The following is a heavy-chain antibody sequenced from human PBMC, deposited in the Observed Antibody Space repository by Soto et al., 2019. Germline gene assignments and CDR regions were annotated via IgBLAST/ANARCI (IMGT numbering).Heavy chain of an antibody. CDR3: ARDSFVEVYSGSYSFLGGVLDY. D-gene: IGHD1-26*01. Sequence: QVQLVESGGGVVQPGRSLRLSCAASGFTFSSYGMHWVRQAPGKGLEWVAVIWDDGSNKYYADSVKGRFTISRDNSRNTLYLQMNSLRAEDTAVYYCARDSFVEVYSGSYSFLGGVLDYWGQGTLVTVSS. J-gene: IGHJ4*02. V-gene: IGHV3-33*01. CDR1: GFTFSSYG. CDR2: IWDDGSNK.